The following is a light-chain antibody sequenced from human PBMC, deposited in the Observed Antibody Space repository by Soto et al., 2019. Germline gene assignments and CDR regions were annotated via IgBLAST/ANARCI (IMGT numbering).Light chain of an antibody. V-gene: IGKV3-20*01. J-gene: IGKJ4*01. CDR3: QQYGSSLSVT. CDR2: GAS. Sequence: DIVLTQSPGTLSLSPGERATLSCRASQSVSSSYLAWYQQKPGQAPRLLIYGASSRATGIPDRFSGSGSGTDFTLTISRLEPEDFAVYYCQQYGSSLSVTFGGGTKVEIK. CDR1: QSVSSSY.